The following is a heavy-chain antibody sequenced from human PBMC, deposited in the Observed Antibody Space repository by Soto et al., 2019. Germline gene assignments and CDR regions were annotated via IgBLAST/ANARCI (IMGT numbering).Heavy chain of an antibody. J-gene: IGHJ6*02. CDR1: GGSINSSSYF. CDR3: ARLDTTSFGMDV. CDR2: IYYSGST. V-gene: IGHV4-39*01. D-gene: IGHD1-1*01. Sequence: PSETLSLTCIVSGGSINSSSYFWGWVRQPPGKGLEWIGSIYYSGSTYYNPSLKSRVTISVDTSKNQFSLKLSSVTAADTAVYYCARLDTTSFGMDVWGQGTTVTVSS.